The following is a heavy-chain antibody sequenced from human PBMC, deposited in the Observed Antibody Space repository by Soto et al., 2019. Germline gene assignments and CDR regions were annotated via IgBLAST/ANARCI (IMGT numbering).Heavy chain of an antibody. CDR1: VFTFMRFE. CDR2: ISSSGSTA. J-gene: IGHJ4*02. CDR3: TRAAWFPYLSFY. V-gene: IGHV3-48*03. Sequence: GWSLRLSCASSVFTFMRFELHWVRQAPGKGLEWISYISSSGSTAYHASSVEGRFTISRDNANNSVYLQMDSLRAEDTALYYCTRAAWFPYLSFYWGQGALVTVSS. D-gene: IGHD3-10*01.